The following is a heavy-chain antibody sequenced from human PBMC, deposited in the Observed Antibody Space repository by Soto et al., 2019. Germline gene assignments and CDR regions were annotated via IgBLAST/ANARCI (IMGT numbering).Heavy chain of an antibody. J-gene: IGHJ3*02. CDR2: IYPEDSDT. V-gene: IGHV5-51*04. CDR1: GYTYPSYW. CDR3: ARRILLLSVRDAFDI. D-gene: IGHD3-10*01. Sequence: EVQLVQSGAEVKKPGESLKISCKGFGYTYPSYWIGWVRQMPGQGLEWMGIIYPEDSDTRYSPSFQGQATIPADKPISTAYVQWSSLKPSDTAMYYCARRILLLSVRDAFDIWGQGTMVTVSS.